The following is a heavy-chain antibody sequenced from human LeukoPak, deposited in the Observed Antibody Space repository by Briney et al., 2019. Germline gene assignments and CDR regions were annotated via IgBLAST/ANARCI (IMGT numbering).Heavy chain of an antibody. J-gene: IGHJ3*02. CDR2: IYTGDSDT. D-gene: IGHD2-15*01. CDR3: ARHRFTPGYCSGGSCYGAFDI. CDR1: GYSSTSYS. V-gene: IGHV5-51*01. Sequence: GESLKISCKGSGYSSTSYSIGGSGQMPGKGREWLGIIYTGDSDTRYSPSFQGQVTISADKSISTAYQQWSSLKASDTAMYYGARHRFTPGYCSGGSCYGAFDIWGQGTMVTVSS.